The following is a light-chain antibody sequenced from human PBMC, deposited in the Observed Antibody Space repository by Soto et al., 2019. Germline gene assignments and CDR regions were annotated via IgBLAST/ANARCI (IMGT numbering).Light chain of an antibody. V-gene: IGKV1-5*01. CDR2: DAS. CDR3: QQSYMDPIT. J-gene: IGKJ5*01. CDR1: QSISSW. Sequence: DIQMTQSPSTLSASVGYRFTITCRASQSISSWLAWYQQKPGKAPKLLIYDASRLQSGVPSRFSGSGGGTDFTLSISSVQPEDFATYFCQQSYMDPITFGQGTRLEIK.